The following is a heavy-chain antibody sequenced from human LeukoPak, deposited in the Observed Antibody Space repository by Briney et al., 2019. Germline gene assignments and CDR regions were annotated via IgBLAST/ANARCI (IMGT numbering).Heavy chain of an antibody. D-gene: IGHD5-18*01. CDR1: GFTFSSYA. CDR2: ISGNGGST. CDR3: AKDRTDSPGY. J-gene: IGHJ4*02. Sequence: GGSLRLSCAASGFTFSSYAMNWVRQAPGKGLEWVSSISGNGGSTYYADSVKGRFTISRDNSKNTPYLQMNSLRAEDTAVYYCAKDRTDSPGYWGQGTLVTVSS. V-gene: IGHV3-23*01.